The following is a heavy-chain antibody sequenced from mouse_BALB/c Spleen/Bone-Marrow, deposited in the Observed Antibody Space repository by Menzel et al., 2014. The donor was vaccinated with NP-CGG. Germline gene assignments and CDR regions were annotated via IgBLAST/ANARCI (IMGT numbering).Heavy chain of an antibody. J-gene: IGHJ2*01. Sequence: EVKLQESGGGLVKPGGSLKLSCAASGFTFSDYYMYWVRQTPEKRLEWVATISDGGSYTYYPDSVKGRFTISRDNAKNNLYLQMSRLKSEDTAMYYCARVSYDYFDYWGQGTTLTVSS. V-gene: IGHV5-4*02. CDR1: GFTFSDYY. CDR2: ISDGGSYT. CDR3: ARVSYDYFDY. D-gene: IGHD2-4*01.